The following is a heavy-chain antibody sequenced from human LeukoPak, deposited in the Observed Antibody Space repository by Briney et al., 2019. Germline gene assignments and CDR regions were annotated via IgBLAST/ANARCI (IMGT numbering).Heavy chain of an antibody. CDR2: LSDGRDST. Sequence: GGSLRLSCAASGFTFSTYAMSWVRQAPGMGLEWVSGLSDGRDSTHYADAVERRFTLTRDNYKNPLYLQMNRLRAEETALYYCVKFFLPYLAGGTGSRWGQGALLTVSS. D-gene: IGHD3-10*01. V-gene: IGHV3-23*01. J-gene: IGHJ1*01. CDR1: GFTFSTYA. CDR3: VKFFLPYLAGGTGSR.